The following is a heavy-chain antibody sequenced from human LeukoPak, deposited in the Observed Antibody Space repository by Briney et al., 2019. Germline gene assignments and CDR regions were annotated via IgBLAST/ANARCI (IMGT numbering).Heavy chain of an antibody. Sequence: PSETLSLTCTVSGGSISSSSYYWGWIRQPPGKGLEWIGSIYYSGSTYYNPSLKSRVTISVDTSKNQFSLKLSSVAAADTAVYYCARFDYPRLDFDYWGQGTLVTVSS. CDR2: IYYSGST. CDR3: ARFDYPRLDFDY. J-gene: IGHJ4*02. D-gene: IGHD5-12*01. CDR1: GGSISSSSYY. V-gene: IGHV4-39*07.